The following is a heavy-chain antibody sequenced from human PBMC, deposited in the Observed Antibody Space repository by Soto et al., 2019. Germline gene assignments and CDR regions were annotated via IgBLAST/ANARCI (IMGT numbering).Heavy chain of an antibody. V-gene: IGHV1-8*01. CDR3: ARGGFYDFWGRVEYYYYYYMDV. Sequence: ASVKVSCKASGYTFTSYDINWVRQATGQGLEWMGWMNPNSGNTGYAQKFQGRVTMTRNTSISTAYMELSSLRSEDTAVYYCARGGFYDFWGRVEYYYYYYMDVWGKGTTVTVSS. D-gene: IGHD3-3*01. CDR2: MNPNSGNT. CDR1: GYTFTSYD. J-gene: IGHJ6*03.